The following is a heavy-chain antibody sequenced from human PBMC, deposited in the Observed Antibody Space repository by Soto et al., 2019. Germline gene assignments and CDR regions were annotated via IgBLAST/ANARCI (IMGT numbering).Heavy chain of an antibody. CDR3: AKGLLSGVLRFGLTYYYYGMDV. CDR2: ISGSGGST. J-gene: IGHJ6*02. CDR1: GFTFSSYA. Sequence: EVQLLESGGGLVQPGGSLRLSCAASGFTFSSYAMSWVRQAPGKGLEWVSAISGSGGSTYYADSVKGRFTISRDNSKNTLYLQMNSLRAEDTGVYYCAKGLLSGVLRFGLTYYYYGMDVWGQGTTVTVSS. V-gene: IGHV3-23*01. D-gene: IGHD3-10*01.